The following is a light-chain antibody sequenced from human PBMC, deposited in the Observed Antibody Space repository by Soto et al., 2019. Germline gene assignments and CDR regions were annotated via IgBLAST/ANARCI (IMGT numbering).Light chain of an antibody. CDR1: SSDFGGYNY. J-gene: IGLJ1*01. CDR2: DDN. Sequence: QSVLTQPASVSGSPGQSISISCAGISSDFGGYNYVSWYQQHPGKVPKLLIYDDNNRPSGVSTRFSGSKSGNTASLTISGLRAEDEADYDCSSYTYSSTFVFGTGTKVTVL. CDR3: SSYTYSSTFV. V-gene: IGLV2-14*01.